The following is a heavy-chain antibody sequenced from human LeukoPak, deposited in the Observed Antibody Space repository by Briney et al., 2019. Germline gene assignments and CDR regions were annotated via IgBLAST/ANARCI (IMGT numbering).Heavy chain of an antibody. Sequence: PSQTLSLTCAVYGGSFSGYYWSWIRQPPGEGLEWLGEISHSGSTNYNPSLKSRVSISMDTSKNQFSLKLNSVTAADTAVYYCARENSGYPRGGSFDYWGQGTLVTVSS. CDR2: ISHSGST. V-gene: IGHV4-34*09. CDR1: GGSFSGYY. J-gene: IGHJ4*02. D-gene: IGHD3-22*01. CDR3: ARENSGYPRGGSFDY.